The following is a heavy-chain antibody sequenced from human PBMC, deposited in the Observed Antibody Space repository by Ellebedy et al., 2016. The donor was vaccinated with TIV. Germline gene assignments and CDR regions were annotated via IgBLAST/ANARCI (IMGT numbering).Heavy chain of an antibody. J-gene: IGHJ4*02. CDR1: GFTFSSNY. D-gene: IGHD3-10*01. CDR2: IYSGGST. V-gene: IGHV3-66*01. Sequence: GESLKISCAASGFTFSSNYMIWFRQAPGKGLEWVSVIYSGGSTYYADSVKGRFTISRDNSKNTLYLQMNSLRAEDTAVYYCARGGYGWDYWGQGTLVTVSS. CDR3: ARGGYGWDY.